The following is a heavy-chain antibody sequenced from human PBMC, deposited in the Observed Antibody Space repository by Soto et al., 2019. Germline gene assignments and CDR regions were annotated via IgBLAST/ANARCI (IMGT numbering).Heavy chain of an antibody. CDR1: GGSFSTYY. D-gene: IGHD2-15*01. Sequence: QVQLQESGPGLVKPSETLSLTCTVSGGSFSTYYWSWIRQAPGKGLEWIGYIYYSGSSNYNPSLKGRVTIAVDTSKNQFSLKLSSVTAADTAVYFCARDQGGPFDYWGQGTLVTVAS. CDR2: IYYSGSS. CDR3: ARDQGGPFDY. V-gene: IGHV4-59*01. J-gene: IGHJ4*02.